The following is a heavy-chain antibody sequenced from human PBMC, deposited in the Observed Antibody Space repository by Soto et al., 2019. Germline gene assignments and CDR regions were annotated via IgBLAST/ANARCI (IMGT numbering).Heavy chain of an antibody. D-gene: IGHD5-12*01. CDR3: AKGYSGYDSANDY. Sequence: QVQLVESGGGVVQPGRSLRLSCAASGFTFSSYGMHWVRQAPGKGLEWVAFISYDGSNKYYADSVKGRFTISRDKSNNTLYLQMNSLRAEDTVVYYCAKGYSGYDSANDYWGQGTLVTVSS. CDR1: GFTFSSYG. CDR2: ISYDGSNK. J-gene: IGHJ4*02. V-gene: IGHV3-30*18.